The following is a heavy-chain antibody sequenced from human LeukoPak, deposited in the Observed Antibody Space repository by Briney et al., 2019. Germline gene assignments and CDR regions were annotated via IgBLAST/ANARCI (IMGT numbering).Heavy chain of an antibody. D-gene: IGHD3-10*01. CDR1: GYTLTELS. Sequence: ASVKVSCKVSGYTLTELSMHWVRQAPGKGLEWMGGFDPEDGETIYAQKFQGRVTISRDTSASTVYMELRSLGSEDTAVYYCARASSGSLSTWFGELFDWYDPWGQGTLVTVSS. CDR3: ARASSGSLSTWFGELFDWYDP. V-gene: IGHV1-24*01. J-gene: IGHJ5*02. CDR2: FDPEDGET.